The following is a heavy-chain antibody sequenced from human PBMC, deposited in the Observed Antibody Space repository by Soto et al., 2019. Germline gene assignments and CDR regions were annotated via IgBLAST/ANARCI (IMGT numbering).Heavy chain of an antibody. V-gene: IGHV1-24*01. CDR1: GYTLTELS. CDR2: FDPEDGET. D-gene: IGHD3-9*01. Sequence: ASVKVSCKVSGYTLTELSMHWVRQAPGKGHEWMGGFDPEDGETIYAQKFQGRVTMTEDTSTDTAYMELSSLRSEDTAVYSCATIAFNYGIFPGPLSPWGQGTLVAVSS. CDR3: ATIAFNYGIFPGPLSP. J-gene: IGHJ5*02.